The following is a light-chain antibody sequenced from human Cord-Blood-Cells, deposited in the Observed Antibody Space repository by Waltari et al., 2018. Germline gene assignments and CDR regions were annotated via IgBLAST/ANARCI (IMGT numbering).Light chain of an antibody. CDR2: GAS. V-gene: IGKV3-15*01. CDR1: QSVSSN. CDR3: QQYNNWPPDT. J-gene: IGKJ3*01. Sequence: EIVMTQSPATLSVSPGERATLSCRAGQSVSSNLAWYQQKPGQAPRLLIYGASTRATGIPARFSGSGSGTEFTLTISSLQSEDFAVYYCQQYNNWPPDTFGPGTKVDIK.